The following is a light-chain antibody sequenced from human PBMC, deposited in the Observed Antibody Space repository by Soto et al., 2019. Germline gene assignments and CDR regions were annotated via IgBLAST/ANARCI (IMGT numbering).Light chain of an antibody. CDR2: GAS. CDR3: QQYNNWPPMYT. CDR1: QSVSSN. V-gene: IGKV3-15*01. Sequence: EIMMTQSPATLSVSPGERATLSCRASQSVSSNLAWYQQKPGQAPRLLIYGASTRATGIPARFSGSGPGTEFTLTISSLQSEDFAVYYCQQYNNWPPMYTFGQGTKVDIK. J-gene: IGKJ2*01.